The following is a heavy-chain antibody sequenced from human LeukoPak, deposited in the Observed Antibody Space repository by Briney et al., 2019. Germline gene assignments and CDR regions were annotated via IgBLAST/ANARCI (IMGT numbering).Heavy chain of an antibody. V-gene: IGHV4-39*07. D-gene: IGHD6-13*01. CDR1: GGSISSSSYY. CDR3: ATRPYSSSWYSDP. J-gene: IGHJ5*02. Sequence: SETLSLTCTVSGGSISSSSYYWGWIRQPPGKGLEWIGSIYYSGSTYYNPSLKSRVTISVDTSKNQFSLKLSSVTAADTAVYYCATRPYSSSWYSDPWGQGTLVTVSS. CDR2: IYYSGST.